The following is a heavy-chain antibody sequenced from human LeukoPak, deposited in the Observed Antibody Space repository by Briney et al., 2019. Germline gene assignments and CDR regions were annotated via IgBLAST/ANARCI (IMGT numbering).Heavy chain of an antibody. CDR3: ARDRLFGELSNWFDP. CDR2: IIPSDGFT. Sequence: EASVKVPCKASGYTFSSYYVHWVRQAPGQGLEWMGMIIPSDGFTSYAQKFQGRVTMTRDTSISTAYMELSRLRSDDTAVYYCARDRLFGELSNWFDPWGQGTLVTVSS. D-gene: IGHD3-10*01. V-gene: IGHV1-2*02. CDR1: GYTFSSYY. J-gene: IGHJ5*02.